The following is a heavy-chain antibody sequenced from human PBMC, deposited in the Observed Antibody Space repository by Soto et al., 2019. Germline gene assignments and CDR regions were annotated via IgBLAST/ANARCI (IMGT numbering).Heavy chain of an antibody. CDR2: IYPGLSET. V-gene: IGHV5-51*01. J-gene: IGHJ5*02. CDR1: GYTFINNW. CDR3: ARGYCTTTICDPWFDP. D-gene: IGHD2-2*01. Sequence: PGESLKISCQASGYTFINNWIGWVRQKPGKGLEWLGIIYPGLSETRYSPSLEGQVTISVDKSITTAYLQWSSLKASDTAMYYCARGYCTTTICDPWFDPWGQGTLVTVSS.